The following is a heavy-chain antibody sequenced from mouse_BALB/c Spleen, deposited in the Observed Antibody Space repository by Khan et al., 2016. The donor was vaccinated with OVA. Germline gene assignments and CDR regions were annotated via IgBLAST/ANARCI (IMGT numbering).Heavy chain of an antibody. CDR1: GFTFSRHA. CDR3: ARVNGSSGVDY. J-gene: IGHJ2*01. Sequence: EVELVESGRGLVKPGGSLKLSCAASGFTFSRHAMSWVRQTPEKRLEWVASIGSGGSTYYPDSVKGRFTISRDNVRNILYLQMSSLRSEDSAMYYCARVNGSSGVDYWGQGTTLTVSS. D-gene: IGHD1-1*01. CDR2: IGSGGST. V-gene: IGHV5-6-5*01.